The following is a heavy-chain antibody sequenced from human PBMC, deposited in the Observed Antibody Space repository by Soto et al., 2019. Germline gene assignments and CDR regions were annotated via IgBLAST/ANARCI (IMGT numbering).Heavy chain of an antibody. J-gene: IGHJ4*02. CDR2: ISGSGGST. V-gene: IGHV3-23*01. CDR3: AKGFAMIVVPKYYFDY. Sequence: PGGSLRLSCAASGFTFSSYAMSWVRQAPGKGLEWVSAISGSGGSTYYADSVKGRFTISRDNSKNTLYLQMNSLRAEDTAVYYCAKGFAMIVVPKYYFDYWGQGTLVTVSS. CDR1: GFTFSSYA. D-gene: IGHD3-22*01.